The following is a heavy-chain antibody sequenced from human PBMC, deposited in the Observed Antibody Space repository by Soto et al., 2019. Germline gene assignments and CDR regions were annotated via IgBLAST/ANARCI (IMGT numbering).Heavy chain of an antibody. CDR3: AKGRGGSGSLTPRVDF. J-gene: IGHJ4*02. CDR2: ISGGGDTT. CDR1: GFTFNNYA. V-gene: IGHV3-23*01. D-gene: IGHD3-10*01. Sequence: EVQLLESGGGLVQPGGSLRLSCAASGFTFNNYAMTWVRQAPGKGLEWVLAISGGGDTTSYADSVKGRFTVSRDGSKNTLYLQMSSLRAEDTDLYYCAKGRGGSGSLTPRVDFWGQGTLVTVSS.